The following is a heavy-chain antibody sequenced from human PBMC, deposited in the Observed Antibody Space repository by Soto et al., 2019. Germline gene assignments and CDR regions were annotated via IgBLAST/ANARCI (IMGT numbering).Heavy chain of an antibody. CDR3: ARALDNGSGSSSARFDP. CDR1: GGSFSGYY. Sequence: QVQLQQWGAGLLKPSETLSLTCAVYGGSFSGYYWSWIRQPPGKGLEWIGEINHSGSTNYNPSLNSRFTITVDTSKNQFSLKLSSVTAADTAVYYCARALDNGSGSSSARFDPWGQGTLVTVSS. J-gene: IGHJ5*02. V-gene: IGHV4-34*01. CDR2: INHSGST. D-gene: IGHD3-10*01.